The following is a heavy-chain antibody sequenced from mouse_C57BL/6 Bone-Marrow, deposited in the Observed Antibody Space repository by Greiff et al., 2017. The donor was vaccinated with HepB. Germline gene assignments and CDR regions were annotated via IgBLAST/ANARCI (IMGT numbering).Heavy chain of an antibody. D-gene: IGHD2-4*01. CDR1: GYTFTSYW. J-gene: IGHJ3*01. CDR2: INPSNGGT. V-gene: IGHV1-53*01. CDR3: ARRRGYYDYDEAWFAY. Sequence: VQLQQPGTELVKPGASVKLSCKASGYTFTSYWMHWVKQRPGQGLEWIGNINPSNGGTNYNEKFKSKATLTVDKSSSTAYMQLSSLTSEDSAVYYCARRRGYYDYDEAWFAYWGQGTLVTVSA.